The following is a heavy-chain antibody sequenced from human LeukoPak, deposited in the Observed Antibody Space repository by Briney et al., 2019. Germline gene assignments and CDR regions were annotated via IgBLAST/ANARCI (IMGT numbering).Heavy chain of an antibody. D-gene: IGHD6-19*01. CDR2: TNHSGST. Sequence: PSETLSLTCAVYGGSFSGYYWSWIRQPPGKGLEWIGETNHSGSTNYNPSLKSRVTISVDTSKNQFSLKLSSVTAADTAVYYCARGVNKQWLVRGNWFDPWGQGTLVTVSS. V-gene: IGHV4-34*01. CDR1: GGSFSGYY. CDR3: ARGVNKQWLVRGNWFDP. J-gene: IGHJ5*02.